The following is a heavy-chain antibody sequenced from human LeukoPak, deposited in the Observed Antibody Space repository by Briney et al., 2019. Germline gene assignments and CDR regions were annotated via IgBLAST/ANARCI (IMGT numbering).Heavy chain of an antibody. Sequence: SETLSLTCTVSGGSISSYYWSWIRQPPGKGLEWIGYIYYSGSTNYNPSLKSRVTISVDTSKNQFSLKLSSVTAADTAVYYCARDTTGGSGSTFDYWGQGTLVTVSS. CDR1: GGSISSYY. CDR3: ARDTTGGSGSTFDY. J-gene: IGHJ4*02. D-gene: IGHD3-10*01. CDR2: IYYSGST. V-gene: IGHV4-59*01.